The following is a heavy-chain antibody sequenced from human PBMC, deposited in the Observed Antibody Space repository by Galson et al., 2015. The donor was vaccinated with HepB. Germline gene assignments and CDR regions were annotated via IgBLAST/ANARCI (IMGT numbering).Heavy chain of an antibody. CDR2: INAGNGNT. J-gene: IGHJ6*02. CDR1: GYTFTSYA. Sequence: SVKVSCKASGYTFTSYAMHWVRQAPGQRLEWMGWINAGNGNTKYSQKFQGRVTITRDTSASTAYMELSSLRSEDTAVYYCASPHQGVHVGRKGRNYGMDVWGQGTTVTVSS. D-gene: IGHD2-2*01. V-gene: IGHV1-3*01. CDR3: ASPHQGVHVGRKGRNYGMDV.